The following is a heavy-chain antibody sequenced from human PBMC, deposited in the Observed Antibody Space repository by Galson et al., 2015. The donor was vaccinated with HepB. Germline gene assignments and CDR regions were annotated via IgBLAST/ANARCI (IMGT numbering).Heavy chain of an antibody. CDR2: ISSRSNYI. D-gene: IGHD3-9*01. CDR1: GFTFRTFS. J-gene: IGHJ5*02. Sequence: SLRLSCAASGFTFRTFSMNWIRQAPGKGPEWVSSISSRSNYIQYADSVKGRFTISRDNAKNSLYLQLNSLRADDTALYYCARDLGDYDSVTGQFPAEPRGWFDPWGQGTPVTVSS. V-gene: IGHV3-21*01. CDR3: ARDLGDYDSVTGQFPAEPRGWFDP.